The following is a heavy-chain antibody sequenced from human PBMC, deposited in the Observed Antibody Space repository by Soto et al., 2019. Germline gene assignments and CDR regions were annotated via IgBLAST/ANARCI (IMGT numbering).Heavy chain of an antibody. J-gene: IGHJ4*02. CDR1: GYNFINYG. V-gene: IGHV1-18*01. Sequence: ASVKFSCKASGYNFINYGITWVRQAAGQGLEWMGWIRVHKGNTNYAQKFQGRVTMTTDTSTSTAYMELRSLRPDDTAVYYCVRDLDGSGSYYTDSWGSGTLVTVSS. CDR2: IRVHKGNT. CDR3: VRDLDGSGSYYTDS. D-gene: IGHD3-10*01.